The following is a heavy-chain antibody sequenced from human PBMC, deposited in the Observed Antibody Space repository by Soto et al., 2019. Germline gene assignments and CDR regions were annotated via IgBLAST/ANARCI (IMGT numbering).Heavy chain of an antibody. CDR2: IYWDDDK. CDR3: XXXXXXMIVGAGHFHH. CDR1: GFSLSTSGVG. Sequence: QITLKESGPTLVKPSQTLTLTCTFSGFSLSTSGVGVGWIRQPPGKALEWLALIYWDDDKRYSPSLKSRLTXXXXXXXXXXXXXXXXXXXXXXXXXXXXXXXXXMIVGAGHFHHWGQGTLVTVS. V-gene: IGHV2-5*02. D-gene: IGHD3-22*01. J-gene: IGHJ1*01.